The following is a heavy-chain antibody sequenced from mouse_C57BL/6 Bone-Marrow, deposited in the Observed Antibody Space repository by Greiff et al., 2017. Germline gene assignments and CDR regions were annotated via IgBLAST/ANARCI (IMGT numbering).Heavy chain of an antibody. CDR2: INSDGGST. Sequence: EVKLVESGGGLVQPGESLKLSCESNEYEFPSHDMSWVRKTPEKRLELVAAINSDGGSTYYPDTMESRFIISRDNTKNTLYLRMSSLRAEATALYYCGRHPPTIPHDFDDWGQGTTLTVSS. CDR1: EYEFPSHD. J-gene: IGHJ2*01. V-gene: IGHV5-2*01. D-gene: IGHD2-12*01. CDR3: GRHPPTIPHDFDD.